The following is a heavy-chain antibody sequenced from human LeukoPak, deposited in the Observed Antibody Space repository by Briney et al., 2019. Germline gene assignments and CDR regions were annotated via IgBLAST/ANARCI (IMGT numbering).Heavy chain of an antibody. Sequence: SVKVSRKASGGTFSSYAISWVRQAPGQGLEWMGGIIPIFGTANYAQKFQGRVTITADESTSTAYMELSSLRSEDTAVYYCANIVVVPAAMEDYYYYMDVWGKGTTVTVSS. CDR1: GGTFSSYA. V-gene: IGHV1-69*13. D-gene: IGHD2-2*01. CDR3: ANIVVVPAAMEDYYYYMDV. J-gene: IGHJ6*03. CDR2: IIPIFGTA.